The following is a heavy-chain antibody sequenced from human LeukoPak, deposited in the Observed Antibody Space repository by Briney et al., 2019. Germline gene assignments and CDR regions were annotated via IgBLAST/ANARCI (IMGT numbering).Heavy chain of an antibody. Sequence: SQTLSLTCTVSGGSISSGSYYWSWIRQPAGKGLEWIGRIYTSGSTNYNPSLKSRVTISVDTSKNQSSLKLSSVTAADTAVYYCARDLGYYGSGTPFDYWGQGTLVTVSS. D-gene: IGHD3-10*01. V-gene: IGHV4-61*02. CDR1: GGSISSGSYY. J-gene: IGHJ4*02. CDR2: IYTSGST. CDR3: ARDLGYYGSGTPFDY.